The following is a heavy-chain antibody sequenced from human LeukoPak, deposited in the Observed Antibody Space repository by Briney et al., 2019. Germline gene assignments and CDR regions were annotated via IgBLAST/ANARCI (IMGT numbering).Heavy chain of an antibody. CDR2: IKQDGSKT. D-gene: IGHD6-19*01. J-gene: IGHJ4*02. CDR1: GFIFSNYW. V-gene: IGHV3-7*01. Sequence: GGSLRLSCAASGFIFSNYWMTWVRQAPGKGLEWVANIKQDGSKTSYVDSVKGRFTISRDNAKNSLYLQMNSLRAEDTAVYYCAGPPQAGPFDYWGQGILVTVS. CDR3: AGPPQAGPFDY.